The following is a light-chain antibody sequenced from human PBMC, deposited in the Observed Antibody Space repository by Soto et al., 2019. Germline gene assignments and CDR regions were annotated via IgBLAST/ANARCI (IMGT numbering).Light chain of an antibody. CDR1: QSINYN. J-gene: IGKJ2*01. Sequence: EIVMTQSPVTLSVSPGERVTLSCRASQSINYNLAWYQQKPGQAPRLLIQGASTRATGIPVRFSGSGSGTEFTLTISSLQSEDFAVYYCQQYKNWYTFGQGTKLEIK. V-gene: IGKV3-15*01. CDR2: GAS. CDR3: QQYKNWYT.